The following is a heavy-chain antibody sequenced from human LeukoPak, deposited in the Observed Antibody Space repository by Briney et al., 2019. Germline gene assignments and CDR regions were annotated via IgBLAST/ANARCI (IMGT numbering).Heavy chain of an antibody. D-gene: IGHD2-2*01. J-gene: IGHJ5*02. Sequence: PGGSLRLSCAASGFTFSSYAMSWVRQAPGKGLEWVSAIGGSGGSTYYADSVKGRFTISRDNSKNTLYLQMNSLRAEDTAVYYCANTREGYCSSTSCSRWFDPWGQGTLVTVSS. V-gene: IGHV3-23*01. CDR1: GFTFSSYA. CDR3: ANTREGYCSSTSCSRWFDP. CDR2: IGGSGGST.